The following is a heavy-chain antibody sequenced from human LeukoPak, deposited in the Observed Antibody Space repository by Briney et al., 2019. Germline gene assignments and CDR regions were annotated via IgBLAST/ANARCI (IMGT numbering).Heavy chain of an antibody. Sequence: GGSLRLSCSAPGFTVSNNYMNWVRQAPGKGLEWVSLIYSGGDTHYADSVKGRFTISRDSSKNTLYLQMNSLRAEDTAVYYCARDPPAVRTNTYAWGQGTLVTVSS. D-gene: IGHD4/OR15-4a*01. J-gene: IGHJ5*02. CDR2: IYSGGDT. CDR1: GFTVSNNY. CDR3: ARDPPAVRTNTYA. V-gene: IGHV3-66*01.